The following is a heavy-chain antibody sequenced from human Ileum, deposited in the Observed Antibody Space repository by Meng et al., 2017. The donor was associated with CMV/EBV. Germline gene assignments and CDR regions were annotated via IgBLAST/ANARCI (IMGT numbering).Heavy chain of an antibody. J-gene: IGHJ6*02. CDR1: VGTFSGYA. CDR2: IIPILGIA. V-gene: IGHV1-69*10. CDR3: ARPTTPNYGVNSYYYYGMDD. D-gene: IGHD4-23*01. Sequence: SSVNVSCKASVGTFSGYAISWVRQAPGQGLDWMGGIIPILGIANYAQEFQGRVTITADKSTSTASMELGSLRSEHTAVYYCARPTTPNYGVNSYYYYGMDDWGQGTTVTVSS.